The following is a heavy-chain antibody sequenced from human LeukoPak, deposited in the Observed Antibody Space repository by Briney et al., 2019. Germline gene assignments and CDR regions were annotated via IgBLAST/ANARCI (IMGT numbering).Heavy chain of an antibody. CDR3: ARGNNYGSGSLFYG. Sequence: ASVTVSYKASGYTFNGYYIHWVGQAPGQGLEWMGWINPNRGGTNYAQNFQGRGTITRDTSTTTVYMELSSLKSDDTAVYHCARGNNYGSGSLFYGWGQGTLVTVSS. D-gene: IGHD3-10*01. V-gene: IGHV1-2*02. CDR2: INPNRGGT. J-gene: IGHJ4*02. CDR1: GYTFNGYY.